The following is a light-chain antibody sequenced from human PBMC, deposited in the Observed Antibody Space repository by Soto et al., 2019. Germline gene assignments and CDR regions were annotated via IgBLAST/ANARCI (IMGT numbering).Light chain of an antibody. CDR1: QDIRKY. CDR2: GAS. V-gene: IGKV1-33*01. CDR3: QHYGHLPPFS. J-gene: IGKJ3*01. Sequence: DIQMTQSPSSLSASVGDRVTITCQASQDIRKYLSWYQQKPGRAPKLLIYGASNFETGVPSRFSGRRYGSDFTFTISILQTEDVSTYDCQHYGHLPPFSFGPGTKVAVK.